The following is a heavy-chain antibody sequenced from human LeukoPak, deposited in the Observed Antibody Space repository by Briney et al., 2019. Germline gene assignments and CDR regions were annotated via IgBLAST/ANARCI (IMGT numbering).Heavy chain of an antibody. D-gene: IGHD3-10*01. CDR3: VRDRELNY. J-gene: IGHJ4*02. V-gene: IGHV4-59*01. Sequence: KPAETLSLTCTVSCGSISIYYWSWIRQPPGKGLEWLGYTYNSGSTLYNPSLKSRVTISVDTSRNEFSLRLTSVTAADAAVYYCVRDRELNYWGQGTLVTVSS. CDR1: CGSISIYY. CDR2: TYNSGST.